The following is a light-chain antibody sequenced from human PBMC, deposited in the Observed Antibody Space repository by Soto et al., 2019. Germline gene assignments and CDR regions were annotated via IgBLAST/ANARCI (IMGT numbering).Light chain of an antibody. CDR1: NSNIGTYT. Sequence: QSVLTQPPSASWTPGQRVIISCSGSNSNIGTYTVNWYQQLPGTAPKLLVYTDYQPPSGVPDRFSGSKSGTSASLAISGLQSEDEADYYCASWDDSLSGGVFGGGTKLTVL. J-gene: IGLJ3*02. CDR2: TDY. V-gene: IGLV1-44*01. CDR3: ASWDDSLSGGV.